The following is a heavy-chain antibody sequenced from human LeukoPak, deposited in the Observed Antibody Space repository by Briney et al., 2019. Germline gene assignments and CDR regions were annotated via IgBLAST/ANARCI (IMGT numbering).Heavy chain of an antibody. J-gene: IGHJ4*02. CDR3: VRVKGTYFDY. Sequence: GGSLRLSCTASGFPLSSYSINWVRQAPGKGLEWISYISSSSSNIYYLDSVQGRLTVSRDNERNSLFLQIDSPRAEDTAVYYCVRVKGTYFDYWGQGSLVTVSS. D-gene: IGHD1-1*01. V-gene: IGHV3-48*01. CDR2: ISSSSSNI. CDR1: GFPLSSYS.